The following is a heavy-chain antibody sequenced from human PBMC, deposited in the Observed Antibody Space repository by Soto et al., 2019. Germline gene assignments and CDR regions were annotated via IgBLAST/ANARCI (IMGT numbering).Heavy chain of an antibody. CDR1: GFTFSSYG. J-gene: IGHJ3*02. V-gene: IGHV3-33*01. CDR3: ASDPDSSSWGDAFDI. Sequence: QVQLVESGGGVVQPGRSLRLSCAASGFTFSSYGMHWVRQAPGKGLEWVAVIWYDGSNKYYADSVKGRFTISRDNSKNTLYLQMNSLRAEDTAVYYCASDPDSSSWGDAFDIWGQGTMVTVSS. D-gene: IGHD6-13*01. CDR2: IWYDGSNK.